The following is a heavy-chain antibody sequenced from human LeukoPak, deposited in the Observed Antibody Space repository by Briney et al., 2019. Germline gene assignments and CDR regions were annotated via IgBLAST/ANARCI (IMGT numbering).Heavy chain of an antibody. CDR1: GFTFSDYY. CDR2: ISPTGGTK. Sequence: GGSLRLSCAASGFTFSDYYMSWIRQAPGKGLGWVSYISPTGGTKYYADSVKGRFTISRDNAKNSLFLQTNSLRVEDTAVYYCARVPTTVTYTDYWGQGTLVSVSS. D-gene: IGHD4-17*01. CDR3: ARVPTTVTYTDY. V-gene: IGHV3-11*01. J-gene: IGHJ4*02.